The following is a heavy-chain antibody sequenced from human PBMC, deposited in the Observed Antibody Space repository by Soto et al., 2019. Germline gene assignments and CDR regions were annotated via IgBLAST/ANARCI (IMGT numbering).Heavy chain of an antibody. Sequence: PGGSLRLSCAASGFTVSSNYMSWVRQAPGKGLEWVSVIYSGGSTYYADSVKGRFTISRDNSKNTLYLQMNSLRAEDRAVYYCARDNGYSYGYGPAYYYYGMDVWGQGTTVTVSS. J-gene: IGHJ6*02. CDR1: GFTVSSNY. CDR2: IYSGGST. V-gene: IGHV3-66*01. D-gene: IGHD5-18*01. CDR3: ARDNGYSYGYGPAYYYYGMDV.